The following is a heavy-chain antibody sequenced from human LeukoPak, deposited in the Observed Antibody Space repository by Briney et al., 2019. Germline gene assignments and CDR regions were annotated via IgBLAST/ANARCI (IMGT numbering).Heavy chain of an antibody. V-gene: IGHV3-9*01. Sequence: PGRSLRLSCAASGFTFDDYAMHWVRQAPGKGLEWVSGISWNSGSIGYADSVKGRFTISRDNAKNSLYLQMNSLRAEDTALYYCGKDGTYYYDSSGYWGYFDYWGQGTLVTVSS. CDR3: GKDGTYYYDSSGYWGYFDY. CDR1: GFTFDDYA. D-gene: IGHD3-22*01. CDR2: ISWNSGSI. J-gene: IGHJ4*02.